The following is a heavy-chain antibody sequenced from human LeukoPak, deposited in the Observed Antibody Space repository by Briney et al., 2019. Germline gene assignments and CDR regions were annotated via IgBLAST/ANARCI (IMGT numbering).Heavy chain of an antibody. CDR2: IRSKAYGGTT. J-gene: IGHJ4*02. Sequence: GGSLRLSCTASGFTFGDYAMSWVRQAPGKGLEWVGLIRSKAYGGTTEYAASVKGRFTISRDDSKSIAYLQMNSLKTEDTAVYYCTRDPIAVAGTAIDYWGQGTLVTVSS. V-gene: IGHV3-49*04. CDR3: TRDPIAVAGTAIDY. D-gene: IGHD6-19*01. CDR1: GFTFGDYA.